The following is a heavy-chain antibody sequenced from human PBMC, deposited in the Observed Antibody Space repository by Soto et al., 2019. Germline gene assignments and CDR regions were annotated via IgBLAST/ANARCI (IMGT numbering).Heavy chain of an antibody. CDR1: GYSFTSYW. J-gene: IGHJ6*02. CDR3: ARRGDSSGYVYYYGMDV. V-gene: IGHV5-51*01. D-gene: IGHD3-22*01. CDR2: IYPGDSDT. Sequence: GESLKISCKGSGYSFTSYWIGWVRQMPGKGLEWMGIIYPGDSDTRYSPSFQGQVTTSADKSISTAYLQWSSLKASDTAMYYCARRGDSSGYVYYYGMDVWGQGTTVTVSS.